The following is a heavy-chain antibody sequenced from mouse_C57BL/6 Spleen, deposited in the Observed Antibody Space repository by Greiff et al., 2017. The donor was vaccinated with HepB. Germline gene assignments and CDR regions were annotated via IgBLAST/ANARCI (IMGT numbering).Heavy chain of an antibody. V-gene: IGHV1-54*01. D-gene: IGHD1-1*01. CDR1: GYAFTNYL. J-gene: IGHJ1*03. CDR3: ARWSNYYGSSYDWYFDV. CDR2: INPGSGGT. Sequence: VQLQQSGAELVRPGPSVKVSCKASGYAFTNYLIEWVKQRPGQGLEWIGVINPGSGGTNYNEKFKGKATLTADKSSSTAYMQLSSLTSEDSAVYFCARWSNYYGSSYDWYFDVWGTGTTVTVSS.